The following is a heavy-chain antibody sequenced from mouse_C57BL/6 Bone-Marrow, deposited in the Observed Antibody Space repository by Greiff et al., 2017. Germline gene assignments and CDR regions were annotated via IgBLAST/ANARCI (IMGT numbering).Heavy chain of an antibody. Sequence: QVQLQQPGAELVRPGSSVKLSCKASGYTFTSYWMDWVKQRPGQGLEWIGNIYPSASETHYNQKFKDKATLTVDKSSSTAYMPLSSLTSEDSAVYYCARSLLRYHYYAMDYWGQGTSVTVSS. J-gene: IGHJ4*01. CDR3: ARSLLRYHYYAMDY. D-gene: IGHD1-1*01. CDR1: GYTFTSYW. V-gene: IGHV1-61*01. CDR2: IYPSASET.